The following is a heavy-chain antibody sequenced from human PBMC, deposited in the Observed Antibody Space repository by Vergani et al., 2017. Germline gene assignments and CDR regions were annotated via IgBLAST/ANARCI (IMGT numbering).Heavy chain of an antibody. V-gene: IGHV1-8*02. Sequence: QVQLVQSGAEVKKPGASVKVSCKASGYTFTGYYMHWVRQAPGQGLEWMGWMNPNSGNTGYAQKFQGRVTMTRNTSISTAYMELSSLRSEDTAVYYCARGRISSGLGYCSSTSCYGGSWFDPWGQGTLVTVSS. D-gene: IGHD2-2*01. CDR3: ARGRISSGLGYCSSTSCYGGSWFDP. CDR2: MNPNSGNT. J-gene: IGHJ5*02. CDR1: GYTFTGYY.